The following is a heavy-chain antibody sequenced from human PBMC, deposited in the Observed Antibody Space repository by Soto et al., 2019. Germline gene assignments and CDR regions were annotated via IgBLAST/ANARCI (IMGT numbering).Heavy chain of an antibody. J-gene: IGHJ6*02. CDR2: IRWDSGRI. Sequence: EVQLVESGGGLVQPGRSLRLSCAASGFIFGDYTMHWVRQAPGKGLEWVSVIRWDSGRIVYADSVKGRFTTSRDNAKNSLYLQMNNLRAEDTALYSCAKVVVAATQPQYYYFGMDVWGQGTTVTVSS. CDR1: GFIFGDYT. D-gene: IGHD2-15*01. CDR3: AKVVVAATQPQYYYFGMDV. V-gene: IGHV3-9*01.